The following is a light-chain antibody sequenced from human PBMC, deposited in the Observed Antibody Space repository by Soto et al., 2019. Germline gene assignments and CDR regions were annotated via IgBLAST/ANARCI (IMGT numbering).Light chain of an antibody. CDR2: DVS. V-gene: IGLV2-14*01. CDR1: SSDVGGYNY. J-gene: IGLJ1*01. Sequence: QPVLTQPASVSGPPGQSITTSCTGTSSDVGGYNYVSWYQQHPGKAPKLMIYDVSNRPSGVSNRFSGSKSGNTASLTISGLQAEDEADYYCSSYTSSSTYVFGTGTKVTVL. CDR3: SSYTSSSTYV.